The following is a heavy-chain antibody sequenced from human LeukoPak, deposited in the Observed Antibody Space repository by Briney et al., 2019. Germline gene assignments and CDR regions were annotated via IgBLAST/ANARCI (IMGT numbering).Heavy chain of an antibody. V-gene: IGHV6-1*01. D-gene: IGHD1-1*01. Sequence: SQTLSLTCAISGVSVSSNSAAWNWIRQSPSRGLEWLGRTSYRSKWYNNYAVSVKSRITINPDTSKNQFSPQLKSVTPEDPAVYPCARWQHDTAFFDYWGHGTPVTVSS. J-gene: IGHJ4*01. CDR3: ARWQHDTAFFDY. CDR2: TSYRSKWYN. CDR1: GVSVSSNSAA.